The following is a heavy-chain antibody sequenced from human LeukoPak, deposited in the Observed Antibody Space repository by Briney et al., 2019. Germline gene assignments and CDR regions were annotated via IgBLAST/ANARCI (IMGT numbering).Heavy chain of an antibody. Sequence: PGGSLRLPCAASGFTFSTYSMAWVRQAPGKGLEWVSSTNRNGDDLYYADSVKGRFIVSRDNSRDTLFLQMNGLRAEDTAVYYCAKGNPSIVGSRDPFDTWGQGTMVTVSS. V-gene: IGHV3-23*05. CDR2: TNRNGDDL. J-gene: IGHJ3*02. D-gene: IGHD1-26*01. CDR3: AKGNPSIVGSRDPFDT. CDR1: GFTFSTYS.